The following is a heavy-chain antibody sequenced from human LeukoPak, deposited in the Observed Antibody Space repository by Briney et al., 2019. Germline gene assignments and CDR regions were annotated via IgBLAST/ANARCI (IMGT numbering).Heavy chain of an antibody. Sequence: PGRSLRLSCAASGFTFDDYAMHWVRQAPGKGLEWVSGISWNSGHKGYADSVKGRFTISRDNTKNSLYLQMNSLRAEDTAIYSCARRGSLARAFFDYWGQGTLVTVSS. CDR1: GFTFDDYA. CDR2: ISWNSGHK. J-gene: IGHJ4*02. V-gene: IGHV3-9*01. D-gene: IGHD3-16*01. CDR3: ARRGSLARAFFDY.